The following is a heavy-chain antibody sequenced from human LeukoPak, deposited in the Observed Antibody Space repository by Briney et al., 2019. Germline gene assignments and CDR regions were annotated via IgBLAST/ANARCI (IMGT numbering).Heavy chain of an antibody. CDR3: AIGIYSSGWSYFDY. Sequence: GGFLRLSCAASGFTFSNSAMSWVRQAPGKGLEWVSTLSGSGITTYYADSVKGRFTISRDNSKNTLYLQMNSLRAEDTAVYYCAIGIYSSGWSYFDYWGHGTLVTVSS. D-gene: IGHD6-19*01. CDR1: GFTFSNSA. V-gene: IGHV3-23*01. CDR2: LSGSGITT. J-gene: IGHJ4*01.